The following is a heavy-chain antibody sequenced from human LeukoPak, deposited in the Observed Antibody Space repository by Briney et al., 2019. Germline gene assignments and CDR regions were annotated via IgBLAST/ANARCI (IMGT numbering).Heavy chain of an antibody. D-gene: IGHD6-6*01. V-gene: IGHV3-48*01. CDR2: ITSSRSTI. J-gene: IGHJ3*02. CDR3: AREYSSSSGRAFDI. Sequence: GGSLRLSCAASGFSLNTYSMNWVRLAPGKGLEWISYITSSRSTIYYADSVKGRFTISRDNAENSLYLQMNSLRADDTAVYYCAREYSSSSGRAFDIWGQGTMVTVSS. CDR1: GFSLNTYS.